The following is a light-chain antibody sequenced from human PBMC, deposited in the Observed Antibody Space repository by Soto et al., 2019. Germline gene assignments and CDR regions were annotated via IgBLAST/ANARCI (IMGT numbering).Light chain of an antibody. J-gene: IGKJ2*01. CDR2: LGS. CDR3: MRALQTPRT. CDR1: QSLLHSNGYNY. Sequence: DIVMTQSPLSLPVTPGEPASISCRSSQSLLHSNGYNYLDWYLQKPGQSPQLLIYLGSNRSSGVTDRFSGSGSGTDFTLKISRVEAEDVGVYYCMRALQTPRTFGQGTKLEIK. V-gene: IGKV2-28*01.